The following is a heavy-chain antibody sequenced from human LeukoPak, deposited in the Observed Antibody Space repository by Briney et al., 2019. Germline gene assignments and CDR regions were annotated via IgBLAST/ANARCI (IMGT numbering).Heavy chain of an antibody. J-gene: IGHJ4*02. CDR1: GFTFSSYG. Sequence: GSLRLSCAASGFTFSSYGMHWVRQAPGKGLEWVAVIWYDGSNKYYADSVKGRFTISRDNSENTLYLQMNSLRAEDTAVYYCAREGYGDYYFDYWGQGTLVTVSS. V-gene: IGHV3-33*01. CDR2: IWYDGSNK. CDR3: AREGYGDYYFDY. D-gene: IGHD4-17*01.